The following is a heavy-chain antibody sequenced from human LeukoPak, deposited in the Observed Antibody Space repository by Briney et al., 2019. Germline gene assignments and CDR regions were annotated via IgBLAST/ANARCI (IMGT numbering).Heavy chain of an antibody. CDR2: ISGSGGST. Sequence: PGRSLRLSCAASGFTFSSYAMSWVRQAPGKGLEWVSAISGSGGSTYYADSVKGRFTISRDNSKNTLYLQMNSLRAEDTAVYYCASSGDSGWYYDYYYGMDVWGQGTTVTVSS. CDR3: ASSGDSGWYYDYYYGMDV. CDR1: GFTFSSYA. J-gene: IGHJ6*02. V-gene: IGHV3-23*01. D-gene: IGHD6-19*01.